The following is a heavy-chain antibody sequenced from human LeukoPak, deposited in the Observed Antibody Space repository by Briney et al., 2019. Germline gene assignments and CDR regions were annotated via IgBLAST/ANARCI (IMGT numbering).Heavy chain of an antibody. CDR3: ARGSSSSGYYYYFGY. D-gene: IGHD3-22*01. J-gene: IGHJ4*02. CDR2: IKQDGSEK. Sequence: PGGSLRLPCAASGFTFSSYWMSWVRQAPGKGLEWVANIKQDGSEKYYVDSVKGRFTISRDNAKNSLYLQMNSLRAEDTAVYYCARGSSSSGYYYYFGYWGQGTLVTVSS. CDR1: GFTFSSYW. V-gene: IGHV3-7*01.